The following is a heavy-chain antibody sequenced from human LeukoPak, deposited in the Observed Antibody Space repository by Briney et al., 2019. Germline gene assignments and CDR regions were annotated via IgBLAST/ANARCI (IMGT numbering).Heavy chain of an antibody. CDR2: IRFDGSSE. CDR1: GFTFSNYG. Sequence: GGSLRLSCAASGFTFSNYGMHWVRQAPGKGLEWVSFIRFDGSSEYYTDSVTGRFTISRDNSKSTLYLQMNSLRAEDTAVYYCAKTVARRGSGSYHFDYWGQGTLVTVSS. V-gene: IGHV3-30*02. J-gene: IGHJ4*02. D-gene: IGHD1-26*01. CDR3: AKTVARRGSGSYHFDY.